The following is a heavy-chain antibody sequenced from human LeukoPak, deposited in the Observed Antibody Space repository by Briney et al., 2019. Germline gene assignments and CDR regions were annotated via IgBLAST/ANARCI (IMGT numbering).Heavy chain of an antibody. CDR3: ARERWDYSIDY. D-gene: IGHD4-11*01. J-gene: IGHJ4*02. V-gene: IGHV3-48*01. CDR1: GFIFSTYD. Sequence: PGGSLRLSCAASGFIFSTYDMIWVRQAPGKGLEWVSYISSSGNAIYYADSVKGRFTISRDSAKNSLYLQMNSLRAEDTAVYYCARERWDYSIDYWGQGTLVTVSS. CDR2: ISSSGNAI.